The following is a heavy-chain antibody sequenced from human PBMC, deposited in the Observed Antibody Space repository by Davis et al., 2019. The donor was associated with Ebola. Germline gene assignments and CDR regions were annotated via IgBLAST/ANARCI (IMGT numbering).Heavy chain of an antibody. CDR3: AREVISYYDSSGYYDAFDI. CDR1: GYTFTGYY. CDR2: INPNSGGT. D-gene: IGHD3-22*01. V-gene: IGHV1-2*06. J-gene: IGHJ3*02. Sequence: APVKVSCKASGYTFTGYYMHWVRQAPGQGLEWMGRINPNSGGTNYAQKFQGRVTMTRDTSISTAYMELSRLRSDDTAVYYCAREVISYYDSSGYYDAFDIWGQGTMVTVSS.